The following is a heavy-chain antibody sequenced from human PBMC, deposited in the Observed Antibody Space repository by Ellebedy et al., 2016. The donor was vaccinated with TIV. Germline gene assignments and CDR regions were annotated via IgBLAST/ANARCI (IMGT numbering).Heavy chain of an antibody. V-gene: IGHV3-30*02. Sequence: DSVRGRFTISRDSSKNTLYLQMSSLRAEDTALYYCAKEDHKYCSGGNCYGTWGQGTLVTVSS. CDR3: AKEDHKYCSGGNCYGT. J-gene: IGHJ4*02. D-gene: IGHD2-15*01.